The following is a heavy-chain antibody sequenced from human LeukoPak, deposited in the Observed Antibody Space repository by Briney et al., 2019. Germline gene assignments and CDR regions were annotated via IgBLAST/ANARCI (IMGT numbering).Heavy chain of an antibody. J-gene: IGHJ6*02. Sequence: SVKVSCKASGGTFSSYAISWVRQAPGQGLEWMGRIIPILGIANYAQKFQGRVTMTRDTSTSTVYMELSSLRSEDTAVYYCARESVAATPYYYYYYGMDVWGQGATVTVSS. CDR3: ARESVAATPYYYYYYGMDV. D-gene: IGHD2-15*01. CDR1: GGTFSSYA. V-gene: IGHV1-69*04. CDR2: IIPILGIA.